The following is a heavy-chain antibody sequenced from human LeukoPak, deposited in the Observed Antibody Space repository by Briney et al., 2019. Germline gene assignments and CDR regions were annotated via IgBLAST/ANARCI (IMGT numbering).Heavy chain of an antibody. CDR1: GYSISSGYY. CDR2: IYHSGST. D-gene: IGHD1-26*01. V-gene: IGHV4-38-2*02. Sequence: SETLSLTCTVSGYSISSGYYWAWIRQPPGKGLEWIGTIYHSGSTYSNPSLKSRVTISVDTSKNQLSLRLSSVTAADTAVYYCARETGTYSAFDYWGQGTLVTVSS. CDR3: ARETGTYSAFDY. J-gene: IGHJ4*02.